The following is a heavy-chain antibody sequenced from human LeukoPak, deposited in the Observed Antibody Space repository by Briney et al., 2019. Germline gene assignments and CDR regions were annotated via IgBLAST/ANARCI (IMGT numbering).Heavy chain of an antibody. CDR2: IHGSGGST. D-gene: IGHD5-12*01. V-gene: IGHV3-23*01. Sequence: PGGSLRLSCAASGFTFSSYAMSWVRQAPGKGLEWVSGIHGSGGSTYFADSVKGRFTISRDNSKNTLYLQMNSLRAEDTAVYYCAKGSGYDPDAFDIWGQGTMVTVSS. CDR1: GFTFSSYA. CDR3: AKGSGYDPDAFDI. J-gene: IGHJ3*02.